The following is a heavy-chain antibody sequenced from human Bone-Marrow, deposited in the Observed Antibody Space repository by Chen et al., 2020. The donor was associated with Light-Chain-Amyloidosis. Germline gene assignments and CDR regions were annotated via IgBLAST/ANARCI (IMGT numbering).Heavy chain of an antibody. D-gene: IGHD3-9*01. CDR1: GFSFSTYW. Sequence: EVLLVESGGEVVQPGGSLRLCCTASGFSFSTYWMPWVRQSPGKGLVSVSRTNSAGSSTTYADAVKGRFTVSRDNTKNTRYLEMNSLRVEDTAVYYCARTTLRYLDYWGQGTLVTVSS. CDR2: TNSAGSST. CDR3: ARTTLRYLDY. J-gene: IGHJ4*02. V-gene: IGHV3-74*01.